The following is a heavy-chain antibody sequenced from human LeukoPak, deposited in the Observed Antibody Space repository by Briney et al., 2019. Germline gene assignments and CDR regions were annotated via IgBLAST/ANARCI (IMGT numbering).Heavy chain of an antibody. CDR1: GGTFSSYA. CDR2: IIPIFGTA. Sequence: SVKVSCKAAGGTFSSYAISWLRQAPGHGLEWMGGIIPIFGTANYAQKFQGRVTITADESTSTAYMELSSMRSEDTAVYYCASRPIPSFWSGYWGTFDYWGQGTLVTVSS. D-gene: IGHD3-3*01. V-gene: IGHV1-69*01. J-gene: IGHJ4*02. CDR3: ASRPIPSFWSGYWGTFDY.